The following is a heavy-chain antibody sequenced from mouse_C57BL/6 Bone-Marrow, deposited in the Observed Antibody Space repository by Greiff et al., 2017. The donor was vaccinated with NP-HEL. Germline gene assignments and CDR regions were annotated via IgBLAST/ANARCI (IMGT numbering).Heavy chain of an antibody. CDR3: AREGGTTGVEAAWFAY. Sequence: QVQLQQPGAELVRPGSSVKLSCKASGYTFTSYWMDWVKQRPGQGLEWIGNIYPSDSETHYNQKFKDKATLTVDKSSSTAYMQLSSLTSEDSAVYYCAREGGTTGVEAAWFAYWGQGTLVTVSA. J-gene: IGHJ3*01. D-gene: IGHD1-1*01. V-gene: IGHV1-61*01. CDR1: GYTFTSYW. CDR2: IYPSDSET.